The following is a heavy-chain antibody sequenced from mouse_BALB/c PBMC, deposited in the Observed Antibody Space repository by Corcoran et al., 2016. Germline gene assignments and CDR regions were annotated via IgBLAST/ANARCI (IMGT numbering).Heavy chain of an antibody. Sequence: QIQLVQSGPELKKPGETVKISCKASGYTFTNYGMNWVKQAPGKGLKWMGWINTYTGEPTDADDGKGRFAFALETSASTAYLQINNLKNEDMATYFCAREPYAMDYWGQGTSVTVSS. CDR3: AREPYAMDY. V-gene: IGHV9-1*02. J-gene: IGHJ4*01. CDR2: INTYTGEP. CDR1: GYTFTNYG.